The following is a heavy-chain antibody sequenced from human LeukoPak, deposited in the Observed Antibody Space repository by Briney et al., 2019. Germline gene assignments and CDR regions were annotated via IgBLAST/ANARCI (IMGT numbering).Heavy chain of an antibody. CDR2: IYSGGST. J-gene: IGHJ4*02. D-gene: IGHD3-22*01. V-gene: IGHV3-53*01. Sequence: GGSLRLSCAASGSTVSSNYMSWVRQAPGKGLEWVSVIYSGGSTYYADSVKGRFTISRDNSKNTLYLQMNSLRAEDTAVYYCARDSAYYDSSGYYSVQDYWGQGTLVTVSS. CDR1: GSTVSSNY. CDR3: ARDSAYYDSSGYYSVQDY.